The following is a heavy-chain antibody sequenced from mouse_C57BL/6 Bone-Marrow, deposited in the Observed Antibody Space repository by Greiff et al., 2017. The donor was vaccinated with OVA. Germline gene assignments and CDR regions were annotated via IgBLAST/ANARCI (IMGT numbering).Heavy chain of an antibody. CDR2: IDPSDSYT. D-gene: IGHD3-2*02. J-gene: IGHJ2*01. Sequence: VQLQQPGAELVRPGTSVKLSCKASGYTFTSYWMHWVKQRPGQGLEWIGVIDPSDSYTNYNQKFKGKATLTVDTSSSTAYMQRSSLTSEDSAVYYCARRGSSGYVYFDYWGQGTTLTVSS. CDR1: GYTFTSYW. V-gene: IGHV1-59*01. CDR3: ARRGSSGYVYFDY.